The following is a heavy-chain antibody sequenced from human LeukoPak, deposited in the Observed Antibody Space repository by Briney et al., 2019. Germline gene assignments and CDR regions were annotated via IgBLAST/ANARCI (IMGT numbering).Heavy chain of an antibody. CDR1: GYIFTSYW. Sequence: GESLRISCKGSGYIFTSYWISWVRQMPGKGLEWMGRIDPSDSYTNYSPSFQGHVTISADKSISTAYLQWSSLKASDTAMYYCARHRSSRYYYYYYGMDVWGQGTTVTVSS. CDR3: ARHRSSRYYYYYYGMDV. J-gene: IGHJ6*02. D-gene: IGHD6-19*01. V-gene: IGHV5-10-1*01. CDR2: IDPSDSYT.